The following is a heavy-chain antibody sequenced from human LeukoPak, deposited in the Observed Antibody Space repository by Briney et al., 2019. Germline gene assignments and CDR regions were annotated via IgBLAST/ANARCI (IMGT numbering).Heavy chain of an antibody. D-gene: IGHD1-26*01. Sequence: GASLKISCKDSGSRFTSYSIGWVRQMPGKGLDWMGIIYPGDSDTRYSPSFQGQVTISADKSISTAYLQWSSLKASDTAMYYCARRAGAKAFDIWGQGTMVTVSS. CDR2: IYPGDSDT. V-gene: IGHV5-51*01. J-gene: IGHJ3*02. CDR3: ARRAGAKAFDI. CDR1: GSRFTSYS.